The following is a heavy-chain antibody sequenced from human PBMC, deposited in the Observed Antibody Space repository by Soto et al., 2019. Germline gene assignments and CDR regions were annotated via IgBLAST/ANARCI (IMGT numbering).Heavy chain of an antibody. CDR2: IHYSGSP. J-gene: IGHJ5*01. CDR3: ARGVGNNRGTHFDF. V-gene: IGHV4-61*01. CDR1: GDSISHYNYY. Sequence: PSETLSLTCTVSGDSISHYNYYWSWIRQPPGKALEWIGYIHYSGSPTYSPSLKSRISLSVDTSRQQFSLHLNSVTAADTAVYFCARGVGNNRGTHFDFWGQGALVTVSS. D-gene: IGHD1-1*01.